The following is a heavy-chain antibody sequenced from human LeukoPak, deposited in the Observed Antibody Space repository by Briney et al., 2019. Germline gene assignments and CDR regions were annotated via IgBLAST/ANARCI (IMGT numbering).Heavy chain of an antibody. CDR2: ISYDGSNK. J-gene: IGHJ4*02. V-gene: IGHV3-30*18. CDR3: AKDEGGGFLWFGELSS. Sequence: GRSLRLSCAASGFTFSSYAMHWVRQAPGKGLEWVAFISYDGSNKNYGGSVKGRFTISRDISKNTLYLQMNSLRAEGTAVYYCAKDEGGGFLWFGELSSWGQGTLVTVSS. CDR1: GFTFSSYA. D-gene: IGHD3-10*01.